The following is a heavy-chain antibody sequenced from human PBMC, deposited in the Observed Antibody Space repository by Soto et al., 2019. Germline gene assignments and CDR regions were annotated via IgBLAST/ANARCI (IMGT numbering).Heavy chain of an antibody. CDR1: GFTFSSYA. CDR2: ISGSGGST. V-gene: IGHV3-23*01. D-gene: IGHD1-7*01. CDR3: AKAWSITGTPHRGAFDI. Sequence: GGSLRLSCAASGFTFSSYAMSWVRQAPGKGLEWVSAISGSGGSTYYADSVKGRFTISRDNSKNTLYLQMNSLSAEDTAVYYCAKAWSITGTPHRGAFDIWGQGTMVTVSS. J-gene: IGHJ3*02.